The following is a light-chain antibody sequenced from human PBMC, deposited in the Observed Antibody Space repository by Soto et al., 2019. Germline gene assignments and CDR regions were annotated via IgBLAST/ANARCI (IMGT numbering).Light chain of an antibody. J-gene: IGKJ5*01. CDR3: QQRYSTPLT. CDR1: QSISSY. V-gene: IGKV1-39*01. CDR2: AAS. Sequence: DIQRTQSPSSLSASVGDRVTITCRASQSISSYLNWYQQKPGKAPKLLIYAASSLQSGVPSRFSGSGSGTDFTLTISSLQPEDFATYDCQQRYSTPLTFGQATRLEIK.